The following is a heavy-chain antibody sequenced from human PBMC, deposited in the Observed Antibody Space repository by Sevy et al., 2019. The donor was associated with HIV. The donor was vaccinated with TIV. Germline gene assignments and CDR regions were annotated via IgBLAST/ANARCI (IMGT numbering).Heavy chain of an antibody. J-gene: IGHJ4*02. CDR2: LKHRAYGGTL. CDR3: PRWTAAQSIFYD. D-gene: IGHD6-13*01. Sequence: GGSLRLSCTASGFIFGDYAMSWVRQAPGKGLEWVAFLKHRAYGGTLDYAASVKGRFTISRDDSKSVAHLQRNDLKAEYTAIYYCPRWTAAQSIFYDWGKGAPVTVSS. V-gene: IGHV3-49*04. CDR1: GFIFGDYA.